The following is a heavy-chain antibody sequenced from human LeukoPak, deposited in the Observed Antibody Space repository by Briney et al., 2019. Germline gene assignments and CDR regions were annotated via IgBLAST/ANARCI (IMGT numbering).Heavy chain of an antibody. D-gene: IGHD2-15*01. CDR1: GGSISSYY. CDR2: IYYSGST. CDR3: ASWSPLDCSGGSCPVDY. Sequence: SETLSLTCTVSGGSISSYYWSWIRQPPGKGLEWIGYIYYSGSTNYNPSLKSRVTISVDTSKNQFSLKLSPVTAADTAVYYCASWSPLDCSGGSCPVDYWGQGTLVTVSS. J-gene: IGHJ4*02. V-gene: IGHV4-59*01.